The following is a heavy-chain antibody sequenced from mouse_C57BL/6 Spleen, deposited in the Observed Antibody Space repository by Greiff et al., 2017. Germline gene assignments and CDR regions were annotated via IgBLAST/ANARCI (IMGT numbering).Heavy chain of an antibody. CDR3: ARGDYLFAY. CDR2: ISSGSSTI. Sequence: EVHLVESGGGLVKPGGSLTLSCAASGFTFSDYGMHWVRQAPEKGLEWVAYISSGSSTIYYADTVKGRFTISRDNAKNTLFLQMTSLRSEDTAMYYCARGDYLFAYWGQGTLVTVSA. D-gene: IGHD2-4*01. V-gene: IGHV5-17*01. CDR1: GFTFSDYG. J-gene: IGHJ3*01.